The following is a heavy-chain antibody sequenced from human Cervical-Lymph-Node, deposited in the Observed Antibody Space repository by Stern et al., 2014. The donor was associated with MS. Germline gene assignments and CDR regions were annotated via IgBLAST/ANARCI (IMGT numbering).Heavy chain of an antibody. CDR2: IYYSGTT. Sequence: QVQLQESGPGLVKPSETLSLTCSVSGGSISRSTYYWGWIRQPPGKGLEWIGSIYYSGTTYYNPSLKSRVTIDTSTNQFSPRLTSGTAADTAVYYCARHDGWLPHYWSQGTLVTVSS. J-gene: IGHJ4*02. CDR1: GGSISRSTYY. D-gene: IGHD5-12*01. CDR3: ARHDGWLPHY. V-gene: IGHV4-39*01.